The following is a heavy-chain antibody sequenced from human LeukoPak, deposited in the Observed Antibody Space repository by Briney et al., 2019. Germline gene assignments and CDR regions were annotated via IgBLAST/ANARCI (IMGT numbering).Heavy chain of an antibody. D-gene: IGHD6-13*01. CDR1: GVTFTSAA. Sequence: PVASVKVSCKASGVTFTSAAMQGVRHARGQRLEWIGWIFVGSGNTNYAQKFQERVTITRDMSTSTAYMHLSSLRSENTAVYYCAASYSSSWYEWFDPWGQGNLVSVSS. V-gene: IGHV1-58*02. CDR3: AASYSSSWYEWFDP. J-gene: IGHJ5*02. CDR2: IFVGSGNT.